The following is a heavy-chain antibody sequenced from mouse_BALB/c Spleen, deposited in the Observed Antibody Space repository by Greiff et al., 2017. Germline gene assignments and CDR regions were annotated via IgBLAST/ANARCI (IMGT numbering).Heavy chain of an antibody. J-gene: IGHJ4*01. V-gene: IGHV1-4*01. Sequence: QVQLKESGAELARPGASVKMSCKASGYTFTSYTMHWVKQRPGQGLEWIGYINPSSGYTNYNQKFKDKATLTADKSSSTAYMQLSSLTSEDSAVYYCARYYGSNYYAMDYWGQGTSVTVSS. CDR2: INPSSGYT. D-gene: IGHD1-1*01. CDR3: ARYYGSNYYAMDY. CDR1: GYTFTSYT.